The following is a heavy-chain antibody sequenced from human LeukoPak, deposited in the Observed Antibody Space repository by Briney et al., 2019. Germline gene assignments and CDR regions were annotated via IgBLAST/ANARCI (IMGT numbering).Heavy chain of an antibody. Sequence: ETLSLTCTVSGGSISSYYWSWIRQPPGKGLEWIGYIYYSGSTNYNPSLKSRVTISVDKSKNQFSLRLNSVTAADTAVYYCASVRLGYCSSTSCDDAFDIWGQGTMVTVSS. CDR1: GGSISSYY. V-gene: IGHV4-59*12. CDR2: IYYSGST. J-gene: IGHJ3*02. CDR3: ASVRLGYCSSTSCDDAFDI. D-gene: IGHD2-2*01.